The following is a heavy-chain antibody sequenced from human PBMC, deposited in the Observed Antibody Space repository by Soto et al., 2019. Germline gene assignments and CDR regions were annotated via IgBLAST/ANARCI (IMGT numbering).Heavy chain of an antibody. Sequence: SETLSLTCTVSGGSISSGVSYWSWIRQSPGKGLEWIGYIYYSGTTYYNPSLKSRVSISLDTSKNQFSLKLSSVTAADTAIYYCAIGHCFSSSCSYLDLWGRGTLVTVDS. J-gene: IGHJ2*01. CDR1: GGSISSGVSY. D-gene: IGHD2-2*01. CDR3: AIGHCFSSSCSYLDL. CDR2: IYYSGTT. V-gene: IGHV4-31*03.